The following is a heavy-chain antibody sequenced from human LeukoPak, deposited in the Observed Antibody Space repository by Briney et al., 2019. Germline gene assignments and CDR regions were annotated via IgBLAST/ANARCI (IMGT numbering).Heavy chain of an antibody. CDR1: GFSFSSYS. CDR2: ISYDGSTI. Sequence: GGSLRLSCVVSGFSFSSYSMNWVRQAPGKGLEWVSSISYDGSTIYYADSVKGRFTISRDNAKNSLHLQMNSLRAEDTAIYYCAGRSCSDGICPFDFWDQGTLVTVSS. CDR3: AGRSCSDGICPFDF. J-gene: IGHJ4*02. D-gene: IGHD2-15*01. V-gene: IGHV3-21*01.